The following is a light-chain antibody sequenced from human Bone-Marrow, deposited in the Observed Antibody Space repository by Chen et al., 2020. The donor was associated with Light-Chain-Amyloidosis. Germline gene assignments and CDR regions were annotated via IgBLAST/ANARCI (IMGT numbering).Light chain of an antibody. Sequence: EIVLTQSPGPLSLSPGERANLSCKASQTISSNYLTWYQQKLGKAPRLLIYGSSSRGTGIPDRFAGSGSGTDFTLTINRLEPEDFAMYYCQQYGTSPLTFGGGTKVEIK. CDR2: GSS. CDR1: QTISSNY. CDR3: QQYGTSPLT. V-gene: IGKV3-20*01. J-gene: IGKJ4*01.